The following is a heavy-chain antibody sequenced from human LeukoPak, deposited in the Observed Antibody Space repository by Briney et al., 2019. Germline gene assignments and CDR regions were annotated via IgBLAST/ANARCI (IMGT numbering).Heavy chain of an antibody. CDR2: IWYDGSNK. Sequence: GGSLRLSCAASGFTFSSYGMHWVRQAPGKGLEWVAVIWYDGSNKYYADSVKGRFTISRDNSKNTLYLQMNSLRAEDTAVYYCARGGYSYGYSDWFDPWGQGTPVTVSS. CDR1: GFTFSSYG. V-gene: IGHV3-33*01. J-gene: IGHJ5*02. CDR3: ARGGYSYGYSDWFDP. D-gene: IGHD5-18*01.